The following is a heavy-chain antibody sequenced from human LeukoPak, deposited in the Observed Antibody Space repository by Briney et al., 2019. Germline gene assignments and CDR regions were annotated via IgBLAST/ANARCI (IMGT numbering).Heavy chain of an antibody. J-gene: IGHJ4*02. Sequence: GGSLRLSCAASGFTFSGHWMSWVRQAPGKGLEWVANINQGGSDEYYVDSVKGRFTISRDNANNLLYLQMNSLRGEDTAVYYCTRDRSRAEDDWGQGTLVSVSS. V-gene: IGHV3-7*01. D-gene: IGHD1-14*01. CDR1: GFTFSGHW. CDR2: INQGGSDE. CDR3: TRDRSRAEDD.